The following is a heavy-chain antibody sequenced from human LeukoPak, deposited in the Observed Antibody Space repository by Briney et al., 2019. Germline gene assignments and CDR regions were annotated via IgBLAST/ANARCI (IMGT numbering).Heavy chain of an antibody. CDR3: AELGITMIGGV. CDR2: ISGSSSYI. J-gene: IGHJ6*04. D-gene: IGHD3-10*02. Sequence: GGSLRPSCAASGFTFSSYNMNWDRQAPGKGLEWVSSISGSSSYIYYADSVKGRFTISRDNAKNSLYLQMNSLKAEDTAVYYCAELGITMIGGVWGKGTTVTISS. CDR1: GFTFSSYN. V-gene: IGHV3-21*01.